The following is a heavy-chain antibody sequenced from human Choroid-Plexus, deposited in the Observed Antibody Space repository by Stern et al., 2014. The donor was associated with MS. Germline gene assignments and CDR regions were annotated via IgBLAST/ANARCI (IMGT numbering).Heavy chain of an antibody. CDR2: VSYDGSNK. Sequence: DQLVESGGGVVQPGRPLRLSCVASGFTFGSCAMHLVRQAPGKGLEWVAGVSYDGSNKYYADSVKGRFTISRDNSQNTLYMQMSSLRPEDTAVYYCAKDRQYLTYFFDHWGQGSLVTVSS. J-gene: IGHJ5*02. D-gene: IGHD2/OR15-2a*01. CDR3: AKDRQYLTYFFDH. CDR1: GFTFGSCA. V-gene: IGHV3-30*18.